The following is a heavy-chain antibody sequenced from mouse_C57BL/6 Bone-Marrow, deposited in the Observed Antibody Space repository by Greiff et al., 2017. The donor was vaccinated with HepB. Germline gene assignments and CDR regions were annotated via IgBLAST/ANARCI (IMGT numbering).Heavy chain of an antibody. CDR3: ARPFLLRGFAY. CDR2: ISSGGSYT. V-gene: IGHV5-6*01. J-gene: IGHJ3*01. Sequence: EVKVVESGGDLVKPGGSLKLSCAASGFTFSSYGMSWVRQTPDKRLEWVATISSGGSYTYYPDSVKGRFTISRDNAKNTLYLQMSSLKSEDTAMYYCARPFLLRGFAYWGQGTLVTVSA. CDR1: GFTFSSYG. D-gene: IGHD1-1*01.